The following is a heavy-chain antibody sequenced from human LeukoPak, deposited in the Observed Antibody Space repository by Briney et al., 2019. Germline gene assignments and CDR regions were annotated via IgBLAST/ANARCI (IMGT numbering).Heavy chain of an antibody. CDR3: AKGLEEGSGTRLLDY. D-gene: IGHD3-22*01. V-gene: IGHV3-23*01. CDR1: GFTFSAYA. CDR2: ISGDSANA. J-gene: IGHJ4*02. Sequence: TGGSLRLSCVASGFTFSAYAMSWVRHAPGKGLEWVSSISGDSANAYSADSVKGRLTISRDNSRNTLYLQMNSLRAEDTAVYYCAKGLEEGSGTRLLDYWGQGTLVTVSS.